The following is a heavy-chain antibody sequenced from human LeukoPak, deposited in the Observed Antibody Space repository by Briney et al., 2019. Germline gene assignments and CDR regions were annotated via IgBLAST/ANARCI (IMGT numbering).Heavy chain of an antibody. CDR1: GFTFSSYS. CDR3: AREIWPTVTTPGHTHFDY. V-gene: IGHV3-21*01. Sequence: GGSLRLSCAASGFTFSSYSMNWVRQAPGKGLEWVSSISSSSSYIYYADSVKGRFTISRDNSKNTLCLQMNSLRAEDTAVYYCAREIWPTVTTPGHTHFDYWGQGTLVTVSS. D-gene: IGHD4-17*01. J-gene: IGHJ4*02. CDR2: ISSSSSYI.